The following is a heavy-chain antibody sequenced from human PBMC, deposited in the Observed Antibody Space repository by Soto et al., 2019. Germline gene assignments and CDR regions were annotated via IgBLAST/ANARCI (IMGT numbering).Heavy chain of an antibody. CDR3: ARGSTRFDP. Sequence: SETLSLTCTVSGGSVSSGSYYWSWIRQPPGKGLEWIAYIYYSGITNYNPSLKSRVSISVDTSKNQSSLKPKSVTAADTAVYYCARGSTRFDPWGQGTLVTVSS. CDR1: GGSVSSGSYY. J-gene: IGHJ5*02. V-gene: IGHV4-61*01. D-gene: IGHD2-2*01. CDR2: IYYSGIT.